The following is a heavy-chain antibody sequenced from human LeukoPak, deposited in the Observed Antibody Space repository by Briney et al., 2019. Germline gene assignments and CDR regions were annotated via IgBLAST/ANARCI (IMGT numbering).Heavy chain of an antibody. CDR1: GGSINSDF. CDR3: ARQYCGSTGCYPYFDY. J-gene: IGHJ4*02. D-gene: IGHD2-2*01. CDR2: IYHSGST. V-gene: IGHV4-59*01. Sequence: SETLSLTCTVSGGSINSDFWSWIRQPPGKGLEWIGYIYHSGSTNYNPSLKSRVTISVDTSKNQFSLKLTSVTAADTAVYYCARQYCGSTGCYPYFDYWGQGTLVTVSS.